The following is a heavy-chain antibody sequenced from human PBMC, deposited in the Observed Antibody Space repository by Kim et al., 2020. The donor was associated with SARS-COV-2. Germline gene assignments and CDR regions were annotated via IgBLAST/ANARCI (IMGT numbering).Heavy chain of an antibody. V-gene: IGHV4-39*01. D-gene: IGHD4-4*01. CDR3: ARPTAVVSFVAFNI. CDR1: GGSISSSRYY. J-gene: IGHJ3*02. Sequence: SETLSLTCTVSGGSISSSRYYWGWIRQSPGKGLEWIGSIDYSGSTYYNPSLKSRLTISVDTSKNQFSLKVRSVTAADTAVYYCARPTAVVSFVAFNICG. CDR2: IDYSGST.